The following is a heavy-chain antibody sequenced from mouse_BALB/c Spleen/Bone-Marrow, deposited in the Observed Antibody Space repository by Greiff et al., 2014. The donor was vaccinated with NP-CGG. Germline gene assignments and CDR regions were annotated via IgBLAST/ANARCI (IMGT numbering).Heavy chain of an antibody. J-gene: IGHJ2*01. Sequence: EVHLVASGGGLVKPGGSLKLSCAASGFAFSSYDMSWVRQPPAKRLAWVATISSGGSYTYYPDSVKGRFTISRDSARNTLYLQMSRLRSEDTALYYCARPLTGAYFDYWGQGTTLTVSS. CDR1: GFAFSSYD. CDR2: ISSGGSYT. D-gene: IGHD4-1*01. CDR3: ARPLTGAYFDY. V-gene: IGHV5-9*02.